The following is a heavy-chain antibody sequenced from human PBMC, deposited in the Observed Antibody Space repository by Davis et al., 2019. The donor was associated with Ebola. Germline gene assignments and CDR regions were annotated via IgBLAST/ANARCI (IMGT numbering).Heavy chain of an antibody. D-gene: IGHD4-17*01. CDR2: IRTRANNYAT. CDR3: TSTVTNGDY. J-gene: IGHJ4*02. Sequence: GESLKISCAASGFVFSDSAMHWVRQTSGKGLEWIGRIRTRANNYATAYAASVKGRFTISRDDSKNTAYLQMNSLKTEDTAVYYCTSTVTNGDYWGQGTLVTVSS. CDR1: GFVFSDSA. V-gene: IGHV3-73*01.